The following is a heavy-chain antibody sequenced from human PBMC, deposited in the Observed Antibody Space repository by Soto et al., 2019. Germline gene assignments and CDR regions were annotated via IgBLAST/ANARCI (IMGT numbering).Heavy chain of an antibody. Sequence: ASVKVSCKASGYTFTSYYMHWVRQAPGQGLEWMGIINPSGGSTSYAQKFQGRVTMTRDTSTSTVYMELSSLRSEDTAVYYCARAGRDGYNILGAFDIWGQGTMVTVSS. D-gene: IGHD5-12*01. CDR1: GYTFTSYY. CDR2: INPSGGST. J-gene: IGHJ3*02. V-gene: IGHV1-46*01. CDR3: ARAGRDGYNILGAFDI.